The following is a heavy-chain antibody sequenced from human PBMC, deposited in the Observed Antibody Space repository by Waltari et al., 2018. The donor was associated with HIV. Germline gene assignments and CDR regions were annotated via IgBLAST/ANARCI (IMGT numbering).Heavy chain of an antibody. J-gene: IGHJ4*02. V-gene: IGHV1-2*06. CDR2: INPNSGGT. Sequence: QVQLVQSGAAVKKPGASVKVSCKASGYTFTGYYMHWVRQAPGQGLEWMGRINPNSGGTNYAQKFQGRVTMTRDTSISTAYMELSRLRSDDTAVYYCARDSRDYYDSSGYYDYWGQGTLVTVSS. CDR1: GYTFTGYY. CDR3: ARDSRDYYDSSGYYDY. D-gene: IGHD3-22*01.